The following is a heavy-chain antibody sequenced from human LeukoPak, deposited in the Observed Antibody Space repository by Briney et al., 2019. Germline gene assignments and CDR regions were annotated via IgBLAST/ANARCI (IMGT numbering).Heavy chain of an antibody. D-gene: IGHD3-16*01. J-gene: IGHJ3*02. CDR1: GGFISSSSYY. V-gene: IGHV4-39*07. CDR2: FYYSGST. Sequence: SETLSLTCTVSGGFISSSSYYWGWIRQPPGKGLEWIGSFYYSGSTYYNPSLKSRVTISVDTSKNQFSLKLSSVTAADTAVYYCARGETTFNAFDIWGQGTMVTVSS. CDR3: ARGETTFNAFDI.